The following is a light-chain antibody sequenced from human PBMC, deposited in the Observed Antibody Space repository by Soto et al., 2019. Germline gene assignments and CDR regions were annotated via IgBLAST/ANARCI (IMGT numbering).Light chain of an antibody. Sequence: EIVLTQSPGTLSLSPGERATLSCSASQSVGSTYLAWYQQKPGQAPRLLIYDASSRATGIPDRFSGSGSGTDFTLTISRLEPEDFAVYYCQQYGDSPWKFGQGTKVDIK. CDR3: QQYGDSPWK. J-gene: IGKJ1*01. V-gene: IGKV3-20*01. CDR1: QSVGSTY. CDR2: DAS.